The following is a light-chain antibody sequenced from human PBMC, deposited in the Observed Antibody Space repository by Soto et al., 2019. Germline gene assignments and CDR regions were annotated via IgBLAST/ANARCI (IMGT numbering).Light chain of an antibody. J-gene: IGLJ1*01. CDR1: GSNLGRNY. CDR3: GSWDTNLRAYV. V-gene: IGLV1-51*01. CDR2: DNV. Sequence: QSVLTQPPSVSATPGQKVTISCSGSGSNLGRNYVSWYQQLPGTAPRLLIYDNVYRFSGIPDRFSASKSGTSATLGIAGLQTGDEGDYYCGSWDTNLRAYVFGTGTKGTAL.